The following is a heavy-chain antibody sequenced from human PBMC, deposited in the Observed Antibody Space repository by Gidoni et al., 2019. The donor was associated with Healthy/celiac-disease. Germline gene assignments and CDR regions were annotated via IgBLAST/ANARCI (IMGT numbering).Heavy chain of an antibody. CDR1: GFTFSSYS. CDR2: ISSSSSYI. J-gene: IGHJ3*02. CDR3: ASGKYGSGSQDAFDI. V-gene: IGHV3-21*01. Sequence: EVQLVESGGGLVKSGGSLRLSCAASGFTFSSYSMNWVRQAPGKGLEWVSSISSSSSYIYYADSVKGRFTISRDNAKNSLYLQMNSLRAEDTAVYYCASGKYGSGSQDAFDIWGQGTMVTVSS. D-gene: IGHD3-10*01.